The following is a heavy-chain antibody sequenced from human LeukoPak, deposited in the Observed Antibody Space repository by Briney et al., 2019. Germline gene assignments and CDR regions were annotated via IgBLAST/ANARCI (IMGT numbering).Heavy chain of an antibody. V-gene: IGHV3-23*01. J-gene: IGHJ4*02. CDR2: ISGSGGST. CDR3: AREGPYYDSSGYYEHFDY. Sequence: GGSLRLSCAASGFTFGSYAMSWVRQAPGKGLEWVSAISGSGGSTYYADSVKGRFTISRDNAKNSLYLQMNSLRAEDAAVYYCAREGPYYDSSGYYEHFDYWGQGTLVTVSS. D-gene: IGHD3-22*01. CDR1: GFTFGSYA.